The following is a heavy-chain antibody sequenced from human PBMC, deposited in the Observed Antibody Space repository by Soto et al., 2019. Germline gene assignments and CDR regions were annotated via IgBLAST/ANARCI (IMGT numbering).Heavy chain of an antibody. CDR3: ARDQGGSLAVARYYYYYGMEV. D-gene: IGHD6-19*01. CDR1: GFTFSSYG. CDR2: IWYDGSNK. Sequence: SLRLSCAASGFTFSSYGMHWVRQAPGKGLEWVAVIWYDGSNKYYADSVKGRFTISRDNSKNTLYLQMNSLRAEDTAVYYCARDQGGSLAVARYYYYYGMEVWGQGTTVTVSS. V-gene: IGHV3-33*01. J-gene: IGHJ6*02.